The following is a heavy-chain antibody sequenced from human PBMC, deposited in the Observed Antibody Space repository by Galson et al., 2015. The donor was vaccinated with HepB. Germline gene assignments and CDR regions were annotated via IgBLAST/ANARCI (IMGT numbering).Heavy chain of an antibody. D-gene: IGHD3-3*01. CDR2: INPNSGGT. V-gene: IGHV1-2*02. Sequence: SVKVSCKASGYTFTGYYMHWVRQAPGQGLEWMGWINPNSGGTNYAQKFQGRVTMTRDTSISTAYMELSRLRSDDTAVYYCARVPDYDFWNGGNAFDIWGQGTMVTVSS. J-gene: IGHJ3*02. CDR3: ARVPDYDFWNGGNAFDI. CDR1: GYTFTGYY.